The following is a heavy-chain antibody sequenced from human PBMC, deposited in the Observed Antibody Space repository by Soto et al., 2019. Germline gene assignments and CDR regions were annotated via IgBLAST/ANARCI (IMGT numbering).Heavy chain of an antibody. J-gene: IGHJ5*02. CDR1: GGSISSGGYY. CDR2: IYYSGST. CDR3: ARTEQLVPWFDP. D-gene: IGHD6-6*01. V-gene: IGHV4-31*03. Sequence: SETLSLTCTVSGGSISSGGYYWSWIRQHPGKGLEWIGYIYYSGSTYYNPSLKSRVTISVDTSKNQFSLKLSSVTAADTAVYYCARTEQLVPWFDPWGKGTPVTVSS.